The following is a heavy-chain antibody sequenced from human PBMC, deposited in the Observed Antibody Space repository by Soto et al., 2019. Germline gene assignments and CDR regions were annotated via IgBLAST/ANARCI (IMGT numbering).Heavy chain of an antibody. CDR2: INHSGST. CDR1: GGSFSGYY. CDR3: ARGYGGTAAAGTVSFDY. Sequence: QVQLQQWGAGLLKPSETLSPTCAVYGGSFSGYYWSWIRQPPGKGLEWIGEINHSGSTNYNPSLKSRVTIPVDTSKNQFSLKLSSVTAADTAVYYCARGYGGTAAAGTVSFDYWGQGTLVTVSS. D-gene: IGHD6-13*01. V-gene: IGHV4-34*01. J-gene: IGHJ4*02.